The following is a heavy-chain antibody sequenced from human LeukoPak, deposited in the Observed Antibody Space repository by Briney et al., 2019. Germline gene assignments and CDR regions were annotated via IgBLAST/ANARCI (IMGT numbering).Heavy chain of an antibody. CDR3: ARGSRPTYYDFWSGYYMDDWFDP. Sequence: ASVKVSCKASGYTFTSYDFNWVRQATGQGLEWMGWMNPYSGDTKYAQKFQGRVTMTRNTSISTAYVELSSLRSEDTAVYYCARGSRPTYYDFWSGYYMDDWFDPWGQGTLVTVSS. CDR1: GYTFTSYD. CDR2: MNPYSGDT. V-gene: IGHV1-8*01. D-gene: IGHD3-3*01. J-gene: IGHJ5*02.